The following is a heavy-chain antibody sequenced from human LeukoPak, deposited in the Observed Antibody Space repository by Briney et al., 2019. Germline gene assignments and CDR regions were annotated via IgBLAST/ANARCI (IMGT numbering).Heavy chain of an antibody. CDR2: MNPNSGNT. V-gene: IGHV1-8*03. D-gene: IGHD3-10*01. CDR1: GYTFASYD. J-gene: IGHJ6*03. CDR3: ARRVPDEYYYYYYMDV. Sequence: ASVKVSCKASGYTFASYDINWVRQATGQGLEWMGWMNPNSGNTGYAQKFQGRVTITRNTSISTAYMELSSLRSEDTAVYYCARRVPDEYYYYYYMDVWGKGTTVTVSS.